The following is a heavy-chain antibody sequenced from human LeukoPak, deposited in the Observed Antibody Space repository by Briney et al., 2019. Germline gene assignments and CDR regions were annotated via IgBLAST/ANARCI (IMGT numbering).Heavy chain of an antibody. V-gene: IGHV4-34*01. J-gene: IGHJ3*02. CDR2: IYYSGST. D-gene: IGHD1-26*01. CDR1: GGSFSGYY. Sequence: PSETLSLTCAVYGGSFSGYYWSWIRQPPGKGLEWIGSIYYSGSTYYNPSLKSRVTISVDTSKNQFSLKLSSVTAADTAVYYCARAGELQSVDDAFDIWGQGTMVTVSS. CDR3: ARAGELQSVDDAFDI.